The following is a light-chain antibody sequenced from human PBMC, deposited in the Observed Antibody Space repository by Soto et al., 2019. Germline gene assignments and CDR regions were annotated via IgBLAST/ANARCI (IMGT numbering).Light chain of an antibody. V-gene: IGKV3-20*01. CDR2: GAS. J-gene: IGKJ1*01. Sequence: ESELTQSPGTLSFSPGERATLSCRASQSVSSNYLAWYQQKPGQAPRLLIYGASTRASGIPDRFSGSGSGTDFTLTISRLEPEDSAVYYCQQYGSSPTWTFGQGTKVDIK. CDR3: QQYGSSPTWT. CDR1: QSVSSNY.